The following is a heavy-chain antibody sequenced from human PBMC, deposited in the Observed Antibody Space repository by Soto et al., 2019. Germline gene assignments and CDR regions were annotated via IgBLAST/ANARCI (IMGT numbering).Heavy chain of an antibody. CDR1: GYTFTDLG. Sequence: QVQLVQSGAEVKKPGGSVKVSCMASGYTFTDLGISWVRQAPGQGLEWMGWSSTYNGDTRHAQKAQDRVTLPTDTSTSTAYMELRSLRSDDTAVYYCAREYCTRSSCYGVDYWGQGTLVTVSS. CDR3: AREYCTRSSCYGVDY. V-gene: IGHV1-18*01. CDR2: SSTYNGDT. D-gene: IGHD2-2*01. J-gene: IGHJ4*02.